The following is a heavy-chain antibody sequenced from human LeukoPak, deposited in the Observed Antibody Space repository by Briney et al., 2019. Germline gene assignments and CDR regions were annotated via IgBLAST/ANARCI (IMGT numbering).Heavy chain of an antibody. CDR2: FYSDETS. J-gene: IGHJ3*02. CDR1: GFPVSSNY. CDR3: ARVRLESGSYSAYAFDI. Sequence: GGSLRLSCAASGFPVSSNYLTWVRQAPGKGLEWVSVFYSDETSYFADSVKGRFTISRDNSKNTLYLQMNSLRAEDTAVYYCARVRLESGSYSAYAFDIWDQGTMVTVSS. D-gene: IGHD1-26*01. V-gene: IGHV3-53*01.